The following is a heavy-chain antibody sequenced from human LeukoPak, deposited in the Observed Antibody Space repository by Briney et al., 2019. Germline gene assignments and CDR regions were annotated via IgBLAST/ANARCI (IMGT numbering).Heavy chain of an antibody. Sequence: GGSLRLSCAASGFTFDDYGMSWVRQAPGKGLEWVSGINWNGGSTGYADSVKGRFTISRDNAKNSLYLQMNSLRAEDTAVYYCAREAHYYGSGSSYYFDYWGQGTLVTVSS. CDR3: AREAHYYGSGSSYYFDY. CDR2: INWNGGST. V-gene: IGHV3-20*04. D-gene: IGHD3-10*01. CDR1: GFTFDDYG. J-gene: IGHJ4*02.